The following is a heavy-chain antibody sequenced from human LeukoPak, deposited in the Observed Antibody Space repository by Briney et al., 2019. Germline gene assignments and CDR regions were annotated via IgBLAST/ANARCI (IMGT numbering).Heavy chain of an antibody. J-gene: IGHJ4*02. V-gene: IGHV4-59*01. CDR2: IYYSGSA. CDR3: ARVGPTTGTGD. Sequence: SETLSLTCTVSGGSISSYYWSWIRQPPGKGLEWIGYIYYSGSATYNSSLQSRVTISVDTSKNQFSLKLSSVTAADTAVYYCARVGPTTGTGDWGQGTLVTVSS. CDR1: GGSISSYY. D-gene: IGHD1-26*01.